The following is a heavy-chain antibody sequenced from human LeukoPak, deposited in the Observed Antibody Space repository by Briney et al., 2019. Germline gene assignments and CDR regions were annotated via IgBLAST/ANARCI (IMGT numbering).Heavy chain of an antibody. CDR2: IIPIFGTA. J-gene: IGHJ3*02. CDR1: GGTFSSYA. V-gene: IGHV1-69*13. Sequence: SVKVSCKASGGTFSSYAISWVRQAPGQGLEWMGGIIPIFGTANYAQKFQGRVTITADESTSTAYMELSSLRSEDTAVYYCARQSLDRITMIVVVTPHGAFDIWGQGTVVTVSS. D-gene: IGHD3-22*01. CDR3: ARQSLDRITMIVVVTPHGAFDI.